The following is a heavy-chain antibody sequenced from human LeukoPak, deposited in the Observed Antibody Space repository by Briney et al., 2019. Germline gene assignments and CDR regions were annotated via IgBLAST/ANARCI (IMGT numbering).Heavy chain of an antibody. J-gene: IGHJ4*02. CDR2: IYVSGTS. V-gene: IGHV4-4*07. D-gene: IGHD5-18*01. CDR3: ARDDVDTPPFDY. CDR1: GASISSYY. Sequence: SETLSPTCSVSGASISSYYWSWIRQPAGKGLEWIGRIYVSGTSVYNPSLKSRVTMSVDTSKNQLSLRLQSVTAADTAVYYCARDDVDTPPFDYLGQGTLVTVSS.